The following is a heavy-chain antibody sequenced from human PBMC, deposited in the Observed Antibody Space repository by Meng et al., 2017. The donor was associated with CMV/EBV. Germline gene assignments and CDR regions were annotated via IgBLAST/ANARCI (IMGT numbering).Heavy chain of an antibody. CDR2: IYYSGST. CDR3: ARVLSLVAAAGPYYFDY. D-gene: IGHD6-13*01. V-gene: IGHV4-39*07. Sequence: GPLRLSCTVSGGSISSSSYYWGWIRQPPGKGLEWIGSIYYSGSTYYNPSLKSRVTISVDTSKNQFSLKLSSVTAADTAVYYCARVLSLVAAAGPYYFDYWGQGTLVTVSS. J-gene: IGHJ4*02. CDR1: GGSISSSSYY.